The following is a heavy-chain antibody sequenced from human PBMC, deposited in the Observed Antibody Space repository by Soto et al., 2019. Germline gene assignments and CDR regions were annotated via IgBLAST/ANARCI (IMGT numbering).Heavy chain of an antibody. V-gene: IGHV3-48*02. CDR2: ISSSSSTI. Sequence: EVQLVESGGGLVQPGGSLRLSCAASGLTFSSYSMNWVRQAPGKGLEWVSYISSSSSTIYYADSVKGRFTISRDNAKKSLYLQMNSLRDEDTAVYYCASLVRAGWDYWGQGTLVPVSS. CDR3: ASLVRAGWDY. J-gene: IGHJ4*02. CDR1: GLTFSSYS. D-gene: IGHD6-19*01.